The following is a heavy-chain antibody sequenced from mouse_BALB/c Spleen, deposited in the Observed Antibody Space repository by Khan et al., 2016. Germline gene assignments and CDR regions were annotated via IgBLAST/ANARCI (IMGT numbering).Heavy chain of an antibody. J-gene: IGHJ3*01. CDR1: GLSFTGYF. Sequence: VQLQQSGPALVKPGASVRLSCKSSGLSFTGYFMHWVKQSHGKSLEWIGRVNPDNGGTHYNQKFKDKSIITVDQSYITAYMEFRSLTSEDSAVYYCARDDYSWVGYWGQGTLITGSA. CDR2: VNPDNGGT. V-gene: IGHV1-26*01. D-gene: IGHD2-4*01. CDR3: ARDDYSWVGY.